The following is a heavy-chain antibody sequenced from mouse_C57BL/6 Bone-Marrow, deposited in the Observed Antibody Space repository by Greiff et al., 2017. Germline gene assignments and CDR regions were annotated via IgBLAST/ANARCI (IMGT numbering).Heavy chain of an antibody. CDR3: ERGVYDGYNGRPWFDD. J-gene: IGHJ3*01. Sequence: QVQLQQSGAELAKPGASVKLSCKASGYTFTSYWMHWVKQRTGQGLEWIGMIYPNSGSTYYNETFKSKDTLTVDKSSSTAYMQLSSLTSEDSAVYDGERGVYDGYNGRPWFDDWGQGTLVTVSA. CDR2: IYPNSGST. D-gene: IGHD2-3*01. V-gene: IGHV1-64*01. CDR1: GYTFTSYW.